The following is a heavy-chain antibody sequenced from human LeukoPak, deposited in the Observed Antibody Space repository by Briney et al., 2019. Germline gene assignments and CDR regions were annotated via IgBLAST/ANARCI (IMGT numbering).Heavy chain of an antibody. CDR3: ARAYGIYYFDY. D-gene: IGHD3-10*01. CDR2: IYYSGST. Sequence: PSETLSLTCTVSGGSISSSSYYWGWIRQPPGKGLEWIGSIYYSGSTYYNPSLKSRVTISVDRSKNQFSLKLSSVTAADTAVYYCARAYGIYYFDYWGQGTLVTVSS. CDR1: GGSISSSSYY. J-gene: IGHJ4*02. V-gene: IGHV4-39*01.